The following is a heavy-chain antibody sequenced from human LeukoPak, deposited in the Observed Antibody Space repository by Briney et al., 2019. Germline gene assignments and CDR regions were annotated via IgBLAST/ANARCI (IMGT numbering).Heavy chain of an antibody. J-gene: IGHJ4*02. CDR2: ISYDGSNK. Sequence: GRSLRLSCAASGFTFNTYGMHWVRQAPGKGLEWVAIISYDGSNKYYADSVKGRFTISGDNSKNTLSLQMNSLRAEDTAVYYCAKVSSLAAPYFDYWGQGTLVTVSS. CDR1: GFTFNTYG. D-gene: IGHD6-6*01. CDR3: AKVSSLAAPYFDY. V-gene: IGHV3-30*18.